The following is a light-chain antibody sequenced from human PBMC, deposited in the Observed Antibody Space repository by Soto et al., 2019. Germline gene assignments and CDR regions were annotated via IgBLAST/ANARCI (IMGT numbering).Light chain of an antibody. Sequence: QSVLAQPPSASGTPGQRVSISCSGSSSNIGSNTVNWYQQLPGTTPKLLIYNSNQRPSGVPDRFSGSKSGTSASLAISGLQSEDEAAYYCAAWDDSLSCLVFGGGTSSPS. J-gene: IGLJ2*01. V-gene: IGLV1-44*01. CDR3: AAWDDSLSCLV. CDR1: SSNIGSNT. CDR2: NSN.